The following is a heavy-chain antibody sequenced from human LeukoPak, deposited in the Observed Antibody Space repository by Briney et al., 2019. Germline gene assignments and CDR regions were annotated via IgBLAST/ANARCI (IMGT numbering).Heavy chain of an antibody. CDR3: ARSRRGSGYYSY. D-gene: IGHD3-3*01. CDR2: INPNSGGT. Sequence: ASVKVFCKASGYTFTSYGISWVRQAPGQGLEWMGWINPNSGGTNYAQKFQGRVTMTRDTSISTAYMELSRLRSDDTAVYYCARSRRGSGYYSYWGQGTLVTVSP. V-gene: IGHV1-2*02. CDR1: GYTFTSYG. J-gene: IGHJ4*02.